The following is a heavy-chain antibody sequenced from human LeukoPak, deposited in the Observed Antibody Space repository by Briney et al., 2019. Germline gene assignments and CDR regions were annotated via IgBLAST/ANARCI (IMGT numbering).Heavy chain of an antibody. CDR3: ARLRDDAFDI. CDR1: GGSISSYY. J-gene: IGHJ3*02. Sequence: SETLSLTCTVSGGSISSYYWSWIRQPPGKGLEWIGYIYYSGSTNYNPSLKSRITISVDTSKNQFSLKLSSVTAADTAVYYCARLRDDAFDIWGQGTMVTVSS. V-gene: IGHV4-59*08. CDR2: IYYSGST.